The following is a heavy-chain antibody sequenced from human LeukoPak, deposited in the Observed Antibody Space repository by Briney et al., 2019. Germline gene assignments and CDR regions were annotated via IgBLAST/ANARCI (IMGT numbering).Heavy chain of an antibody. Sequence: GGSLRLSCAASGFTFSNYDMNWVRQAPGKGLEWVSSISSRTSYIYYADSVKGRFTISRDNAKNSLYLQMNSPRAEDTAVYYCARASPYCSGGSCFPNWFDPWGQGTLVTVSS. J-gene: IGHJ5*02. CDR2: ISSRTSYI. CDR3: ARASPYCSGGSCFPNWFDP. V-gene: IGHV3-21*01. D-gene: IGHD2-15*01. CDR1: GFTFSNYD.